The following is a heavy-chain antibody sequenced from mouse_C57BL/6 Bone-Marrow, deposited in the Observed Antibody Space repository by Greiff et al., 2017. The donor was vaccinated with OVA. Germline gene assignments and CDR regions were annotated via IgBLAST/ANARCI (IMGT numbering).Heavy chain of an antibody. D-gene: IGHD4-1*01. V-gene: IGHV1-82*01. CDR2: IYPGDGDT. CDR1: GYAISSSW. J-gene: IGHJ2*01. Sequence: QVTLKVSGPELVKPGASVKFSCKASGYAISSSWMNWVKQRPGQGLEWIGRIYPGDGDTKYTGKFKGKATLTADKSSSTAYLQLSSLTSEDSAVSFCERGVLGDWGQGTTLTDSS. CDR3: ERGVLGD.